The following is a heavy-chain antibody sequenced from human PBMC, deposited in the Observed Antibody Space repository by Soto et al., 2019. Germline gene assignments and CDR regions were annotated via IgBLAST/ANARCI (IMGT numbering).Heavy chain of an antibody. V-gene: IGHV4-59*01. CDR1: GSSQISYY. D-gene: IGHD1-26*01. J-gene: IGHJ2*01. CDR3: ARGGGSYSNWYCDL. CDR2: IHYRGRT. Sequence: GSSQISYYWSWIRQPPGKGLEWIGYIHYRGRTHYNPSVQSRVTISVDTSKDQFSLQLTSVTAAETALYYCARGGGSYSNWYCDLSGRGTLVTVSS.